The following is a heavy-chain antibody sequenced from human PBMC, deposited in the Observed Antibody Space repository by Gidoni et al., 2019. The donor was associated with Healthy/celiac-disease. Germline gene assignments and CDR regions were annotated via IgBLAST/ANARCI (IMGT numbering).Heavy chain of an antibody. CDR2: INHSGST. CDR3: ARGRIPWIPFDY. V-gene: IGHV4-34*01. D-gene: IGHD5-12*01. CDR1: GGSFSGYY. J-gene: IGHJ4*02. Sequence: QVQLQQWGAGLLKPSETLSPTCAVYGGSFSGYYWSWIRQPPGKGLEWIGEINHSGSTNYNPSLKSRVTISVDTSKNQFSLKLSSVTAADTAVYYCARGRIPWIPFDYWGQGTLVTVSS.